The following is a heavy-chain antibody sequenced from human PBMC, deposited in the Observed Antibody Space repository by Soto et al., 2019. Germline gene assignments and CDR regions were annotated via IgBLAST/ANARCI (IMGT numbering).Heavy chain of an antibody. CDR3: ARDTLGGAYHFRH. J-gene: IGHJ4*02. CDR1: GFSVSNLF. CDR2: ISSDGST. D-gene: IGHD3-10*02. Sequence: EVQLVESGGGLVQPGGSLRLSCAASGFSVSNLFMTWVRQAPGKGLEWVSVISSDGSTYYADSVKGRFPISRDNSKNTLYLEMNSLRAGDTAVYYCARDTLGGAYHFRHGGQGTLVTVSS. V-gene: IGHV3-66*01.